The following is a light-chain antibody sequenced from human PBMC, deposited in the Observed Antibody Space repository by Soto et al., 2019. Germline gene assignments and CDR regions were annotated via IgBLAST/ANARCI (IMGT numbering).Light chain of an antibody. V-gene: IGKV3-11*01. CDR2: GAS. CDR3: QQRDSWPIT. Sequence: EIVLTQSPATLPLSPGERATLSCRASQSVSSYLAWYQQKPGQAPRLLIFGASNRATGIPARFSGSGSGTDFTLTINSLEPDDFAVYYCQQRDSWPITFGQGTRLEIK. J-gene: IGKJ5*01. CDR1: QSVSSY.